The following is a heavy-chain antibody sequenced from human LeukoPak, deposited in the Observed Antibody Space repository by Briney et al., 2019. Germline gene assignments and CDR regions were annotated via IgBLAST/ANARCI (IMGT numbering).Heavy chain of an antibody. V-gene: IGHV3-7*01. CDR3: ASGYYSGWYIPYY. Sequence: PGGSLRLSCAASGFTFSTSWMIWVRQAQGKGLEWGANIKEDGSEKYYVDSVKGRFTISRDNAKNSLYLQMNSLRAEDTAVYYCASGYYSGWYIPYYWGQGTLVTVSS. J-gene: IGHJ4*02. D-gene: IGHD6-19*01. CDR1: GFTFSTSW. CDR2: IKEDGSEK.